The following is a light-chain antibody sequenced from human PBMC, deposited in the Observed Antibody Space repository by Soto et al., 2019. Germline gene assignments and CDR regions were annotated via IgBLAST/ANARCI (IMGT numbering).Light chain of an antibody. CDR1: QSVFRS. CDR3: QQYHNWPA. CDR2: GSA. J-gene: IGKJ1*01. V-gene: IGKV3-15*01. Sequence: EIVMTQSPATLSVSPGERATLSCRASQSVFRSLDWYQQKPVQAPRLLIYGSATRATGIPARFSGSGSGTEFTLTISSLQSEDFAVYYCQQYHNWPAFGQGTKVEIK.